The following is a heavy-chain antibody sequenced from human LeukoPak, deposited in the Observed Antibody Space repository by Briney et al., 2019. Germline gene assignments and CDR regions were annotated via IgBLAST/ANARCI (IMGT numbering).Heavy chain of an antibody. Sequence: GASVKVSCKVSGYTLTELSMHWVRQAPGKGLEWMGGFDPEDGETIYAQKFQGRVTMTEDTSTDTAYMELSSLRSEDTAVYYCATSPYYYDSSGTHQYCDYWGQGTLVTVSS. D-gene: IGHD3-22*01. V-gene: IGHV1-24*01. CDR2: FDPEDGET. J-gene: IGHJ4*02. CDR1: GYTLTELS. CDR3: ATSPYYYDSSGTHQYCDY.